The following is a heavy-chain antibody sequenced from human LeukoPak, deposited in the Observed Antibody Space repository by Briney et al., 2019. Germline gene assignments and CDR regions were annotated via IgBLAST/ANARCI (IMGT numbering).Heavy chain of an antibody. V-gene: IGHV3-23*01. J-gene: IGHJ4*02. CDR1: GFTFSSYA. CDR3: ARGRRAPNYVLGYFDY. Sequence: GGSLRLSCAASGFTFSSYAMSRVRQAPGKGLEWVSAISGSGGSTYYADSVKSRFTISRDNSKNTLYLQMNSLRAEDTAVYYCARGRRAPNYVLGYFDYWGQGTLVTVSS. CDR2: ISGSGGST. D-gene: IGHD2/OR15-2a*01.